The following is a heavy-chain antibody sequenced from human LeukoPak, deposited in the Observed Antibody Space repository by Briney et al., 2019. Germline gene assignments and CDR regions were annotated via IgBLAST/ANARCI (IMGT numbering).Heavy chain of an antibody. D-gene: IGHD3-16*02. CDR1: GFTFSNAW. CDR3: TTDYYDYVWGSYRPDY. V-gene: IGHV3-15*01. Sequence: PGRSLRLSCAASGFTFSNAWMSWVRQAPGKGLEWVGRIKTKTDGGTTDYAAPVKGRFTISRDDSKNTLYLQMNSLKTEDTAVYYCTTDYYDYVWGSYRPDYWGQGTLVTVSS. CDR2: IKTKTDGGTT. J-gene: IGHJ4*02.